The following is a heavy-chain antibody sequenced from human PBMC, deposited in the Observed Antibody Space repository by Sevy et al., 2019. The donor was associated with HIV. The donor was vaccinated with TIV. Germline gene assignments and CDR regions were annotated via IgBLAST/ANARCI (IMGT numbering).Heavy chain of an antibody. V-gene: IGHV3-7*03. D-gene: IGHD1-26*01. CDR2: IKQDGSEK. CDR1: GFTFSSYW. J-gene: IGHJ3*02. CDR3: ARDGASDAFDI. Sequence: VGSLRLSCAASGFTFSSYWMSWVRQAPGKGLEWVANIKQDGSEKYYVDSVKGRFTISRDNAKNSLYLQMNSLRAEDTAVYYCARDGASDAFDIWGQGTMVTVSS.